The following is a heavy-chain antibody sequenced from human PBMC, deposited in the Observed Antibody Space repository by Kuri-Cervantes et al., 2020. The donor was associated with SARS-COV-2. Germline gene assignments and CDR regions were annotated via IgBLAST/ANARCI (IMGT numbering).Heavy chain of an antibody. CDR3: ARGFPYGSGSYYNIRYYYYMDV. D-gene: IGHD3-10*01. CDR2: INHSGST. J-gene: IGHJ6*03. V-gene: IGHV4-39*07. CDR1: GDSISSGNFY. Sequence: GSLRLSCIVSGDSISSGNFYWSWIRQPPGKGLEWIGEINHSGSTNYSPSLKSRVTISVDTSKNQFSLKLGSVTAADTAVHYCARGFPYGSGSYYNIRYYYYMDVWGKGTTVTVSS.